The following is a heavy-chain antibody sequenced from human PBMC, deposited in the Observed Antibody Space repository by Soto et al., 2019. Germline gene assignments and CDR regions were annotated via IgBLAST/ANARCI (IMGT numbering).Heavy chain of an antibody. J-gene: IGHJ4*02. CDR3: ARGPGYYFDY. CDR2: ISTNGGST. V-gene: IGHV3-64*02. Sequence: GGSLRLSCTASGFTFRIYAMHWVRQAPGKGLEYVSSISTNGGSTDYADSVKGRFTISRDNSKNTVYLQMGSLRAEDMAVYYCARGPGYYFDYWGQGT. CDR1: GFTFRIYA.